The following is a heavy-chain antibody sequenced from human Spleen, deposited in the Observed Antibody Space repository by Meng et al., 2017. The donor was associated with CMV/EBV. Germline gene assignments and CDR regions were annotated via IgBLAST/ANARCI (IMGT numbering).Heavy chain of an antibody. V-gene: IGHV3-30*04. J-gene: IGHJ4*02. CDR3: AKGAGSWYLEN. Sequence: GESLKISCAASGFTFSSYAMHWVRQAPGKGLEWVAVISYDGSNKYYADSVKGRFTISRDNSKNTLYLQMHSLRGEDTALYYCAKGAGSWYLENWGQGTLVTVSS. D-gene: IGHD6-19*01. CDR1: GFTFSSYA. CDR2: ISYDGSNK.